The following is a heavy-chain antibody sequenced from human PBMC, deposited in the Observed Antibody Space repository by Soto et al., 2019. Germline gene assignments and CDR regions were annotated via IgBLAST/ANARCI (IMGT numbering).Heavy chain of an antibody. CDR1: GFTFSSYA. D-gene: IGHD1-26*01. V-gene: IGHV3-23*01. J-gene: IGHJ4*02. CDR3: ARRGCGSYYDY. Sequence: EVQLLESGGGLVQPGGSLRLSCAASGFTFSSYAMRWVRQAPVKGLEWVSAISGSGGSTYYADSVKGRFTISRDNSKNTLYRQMTSLRAADTAVYYCARRGCGSYYDYWGQGTLVTVSS. CDR2: ISGSGGST.